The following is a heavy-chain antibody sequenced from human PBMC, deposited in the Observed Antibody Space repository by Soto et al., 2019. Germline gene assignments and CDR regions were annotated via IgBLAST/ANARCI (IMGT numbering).Heavy chain of an antibody. CDR3: ARLGNMAGTVNFDY. D-gene: IGHD6-19*01. CDR1: GGSISSSSYY. CDR2: IYYSGST. J-gene: IGHJ4*02. Sequence: KSSETLSLTCTVSGGSISSSSYYWGWIRQPPGKGLEWIGSIYYSGSTYYNPSLKSRVTISVDTSKNQFSLKLSSVTAADTAVYYCARLGNMAGTVNFDYWGQGTLVTV. V-gene: IGHV4-39*01.